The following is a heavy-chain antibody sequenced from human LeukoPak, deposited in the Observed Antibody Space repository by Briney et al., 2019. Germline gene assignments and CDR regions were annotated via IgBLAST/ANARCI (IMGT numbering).Heavy chain of an antibody. J-gene: IGHJ6*02. Sequence: SETLSLTCAVSAGSICGSDYYWSWIRQPPGGGLEWIGYSYYSGSTYFNPSLKSRAAISLDTSKNHFSLRLSSVTAADTAVYYCARDGPRGVLSMDVWGQGTTVTVSS. CDR2: SYYSGST. V-gene: IGHV4-30-4*01. D-gene: IGHD3-10*01. CDR3: ARDGPRGVLSMDV. CDR1: AGSICGSDYY.